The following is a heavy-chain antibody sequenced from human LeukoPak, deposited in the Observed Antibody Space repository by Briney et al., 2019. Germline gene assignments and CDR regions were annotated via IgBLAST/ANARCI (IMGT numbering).Heavy chain of an antibody. CDR3: ARVLYVPLSGIDY. V-gene: IGHV3-64*01. CDR1: GFIFSSYA. D-gene: IGHD3-10*02. CDR2: ISSNGGST. J-gene: IGHJ4*02. Sequence: GGSLRLTCAASGFIFSSYAMHWVRQAPGKGLEYVSAISSNGGSTYYANSVKGRFTISRDNSKNTLYLQMGSLRAEDMAVYYCARVLYVPLSGIDYWGQGTLVTVSS.